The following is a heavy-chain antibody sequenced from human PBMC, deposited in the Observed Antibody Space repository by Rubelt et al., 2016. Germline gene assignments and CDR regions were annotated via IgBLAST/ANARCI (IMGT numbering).Heavy chain of an antibody. D-gene: IGHD6-13*01. CDR3: ARDYEDSSSWSPLSG. CDR2: INPNSGGT. Sequence: QVQLVQSGAEVKKPGSSVKVSCKASGGTFSSYAISWARQAPGQGLEWMGWINPNSGGTNYAQKFQGRVNMTRDTSISTAYMELSRLRSDDTAVYYCARDYEDSSSWSPLSGWGQGTLVTVSS. J-gene: IGHJ4*02. CDR1: GGTFSSYA. V-gene: IGHV1-2*02.